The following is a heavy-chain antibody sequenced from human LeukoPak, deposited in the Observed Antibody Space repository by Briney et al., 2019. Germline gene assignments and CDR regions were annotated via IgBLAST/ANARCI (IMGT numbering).Heavy chain of an antibody. J-gene: IGHJ4*02. CDR1: GFSFSDYA. V-gene: IGHV3-30*02. CDR2: IRYDGSNK. Sequence: SLXLXCAASGFSFSDYAIYWVRQTPGKGLEWVAFIRYDGSNKIYADSVKGRFTISRDNSYNTVYMQMTGVRDEDTAVYYCAXXXESXIQYTQGYFDYWGQGTLVTVSS. CDR3: AXXXESXIQYTQGYFDY. D-gene: IGHD1-1*01.